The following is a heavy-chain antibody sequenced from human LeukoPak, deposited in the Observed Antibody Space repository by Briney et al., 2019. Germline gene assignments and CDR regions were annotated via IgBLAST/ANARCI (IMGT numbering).Heavy chain of an antibody. Sequence: HPGGSLRLSCTASGFTLGDYAMSWVRQAPGKGREGVGFIRSKAYGGTTEYSASVKDRFTISRDDSKSIAYLQMNSLKTEDTAVYYCTRVYTLYYDSSGYYAYWGQGTLVTVSS. CDR1: GFTLGDYA. V-gene: IGHV3-49*04. CDR2: IRSKAYGGTT. J-gene: IGHJ4*02. CDR3: TRVYTLYYDSSGYYAY. D-gene: IGHD3-22*01.